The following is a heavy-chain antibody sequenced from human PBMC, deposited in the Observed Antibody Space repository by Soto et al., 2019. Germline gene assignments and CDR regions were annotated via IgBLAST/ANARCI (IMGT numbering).Heavy chain of an antibody. J-gene: IGHJ4*02. V-gene: IGHV4-30-2*01. CDR3: ARAPHRIVVVTAIPSYFDY. CDR1: GDSINSRGYS. Sequence: QLQLQESGSGLVKASQTLSLTCAVSGDSINSRGYSWSWIRQPPGKGLEWIGYISHSGTTYYNPSLKRRLSISMDRSTNQFSLKLKSVSAADTAVYYCARAPHRIVVVTAIPSYFDYWGQGVLVTVSS. CDR2: ISHSGTT. D-gene: IGHD2-21*02.